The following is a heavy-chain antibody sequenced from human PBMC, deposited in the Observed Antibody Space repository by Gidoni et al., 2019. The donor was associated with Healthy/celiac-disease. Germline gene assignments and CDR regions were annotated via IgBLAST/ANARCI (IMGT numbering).Heavy chain of an antibody. CDR3: ARLSMGGYYFEFDP. V-gene: IGHV3-23*01. CDR2: ISGIGGST. D-gene: IGHD5-12*01. CDR1: GFTFSSYA. Sequence: EVQLLESGGGLVQPGGSLRLSCAASGFTFSSYAMSWVRQAPGKGLEWGSAISGIGGSTYYADSVKGRFTISRDNSKNTLYLQMNSLRAEDTAVYYCARLSMGGYYFEFDPWGQGTLVTVSS. J-gene: IGHJ5*02.